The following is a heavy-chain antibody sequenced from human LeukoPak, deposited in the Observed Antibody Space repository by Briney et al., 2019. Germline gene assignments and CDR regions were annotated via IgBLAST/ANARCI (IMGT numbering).Heavy chain of an antibody. CDR3: ANHMTTVVNGYYFDY. J-gene: IGHJ4*02. D-gene: IGHD4-23*01. Sequence: PGGSLRLSCAASGFTFSSYALSWVRQAPGKGLEWVSAISGSGGSTYYADSVKGRFTISRDNSKNTLYLQMNSLRAEDTAVYYCANHMTTVVNGYYFDYWGQGTLVTVSS. CDR2: ISGSGGST. V-gene: IGHV3-23*01. CDR1: GFTFSSYA.